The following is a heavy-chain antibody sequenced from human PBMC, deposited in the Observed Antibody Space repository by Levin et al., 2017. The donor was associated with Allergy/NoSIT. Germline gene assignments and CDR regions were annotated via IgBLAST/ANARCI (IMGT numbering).Heavy chain of an antibody. V-gene: IGHV3-13*04. J-gene: IGHJ3*02. CDR1: GFTFSSYD. CDR2: IGTAGDT. Sequence: GGSLRLSCAASGFTFSSYDMHWVRQATGKGLEWVSAIGTAGDTYYPGSVKGRFTISRENAKNSLYLQMNSLRAGDTAVYYCARGSGYYDAFDIWGQGTMVTVSS. D-gene: IGHD3-22*01. CDR3: ARGSGYYDAFDI.